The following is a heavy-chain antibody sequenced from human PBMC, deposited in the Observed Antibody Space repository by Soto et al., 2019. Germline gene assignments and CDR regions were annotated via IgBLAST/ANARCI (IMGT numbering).Heavy chain of an antibody. CDR1: GFTFSSYG. J-gene: IGHJ6*02. CDR3: ARCGYYYDSSGYVYGMDV. V-gene: IGHV3-33*01. CDR2: IWYDGSNK. D-gene: IGHD3-22*01. Sequence: GGSLRLSCAASGFTFSSYGMHWVRQAPGKGLEWVAVIWYDGSNKYYADSVKGRFTISRDNSKNTLYLQMNSLRAEDTAVYYCARCGYYYDSSGYVYGMDVWGQGTTVTVSS.